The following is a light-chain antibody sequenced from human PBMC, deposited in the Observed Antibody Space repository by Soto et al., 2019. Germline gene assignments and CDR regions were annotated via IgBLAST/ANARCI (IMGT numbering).Light chain of an antibody. Sequence: DIVMTQSPDSLAVSLGERATINCKSNQSVLYSSNNKNYLAWYQQKPGQPPKLLIYWASTRESGVPDRFSGSGSGTDFTLTISSLQAEDVAVYYCQQYYSTPPTLGQGTKVEIK. CDR2: WAS. CDR1: QSVLYSSNNKNY. V-gene: IGKV4-1*01. CDR3: QQYYSTPPT. J-gene: IGKJ1*01.